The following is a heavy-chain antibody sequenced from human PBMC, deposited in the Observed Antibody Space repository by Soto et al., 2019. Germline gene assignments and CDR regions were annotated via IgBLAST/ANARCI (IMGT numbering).Heavy chain of an antibody. CDR3: ARVESGYVPDY. J-gene: IGHJ4*02. CDR1: GCRITSYW. V-gene: IGHV5-51*01. CDR2: IYPGDSDT. Sequence: XEAVNSSFKGSGCRITSYWNSCVLQRAVKLLEWMGIIYPGDSDTRYSPSFQGQVTITAEKYISTAYLQWSSLKASDTVMYYCARVESGYVPDYWAQAILVTVSS. D-gene: IGHD5-12*01.